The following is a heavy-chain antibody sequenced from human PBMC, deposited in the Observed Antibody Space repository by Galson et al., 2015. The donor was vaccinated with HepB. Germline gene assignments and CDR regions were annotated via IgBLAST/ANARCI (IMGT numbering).Heavy chain of an antibody. J-gene: IGHJ4*02. V-gene: IGHV3-33*03. Sequence: SLRLSCAASGFTFSRYDMHWVRQAPGKGLEWVAVIWYDGTNKYYADSVKGRFTISRDNAKNTLFLQMNGLRAEDTAIYYCAKDRVRDGRWSYDYWGQGTLVTVSS. CDR3: AKDRVRDGRWSYDY. CDR1: GFTFSRYD. D-gene: IGHD5-24*01. CDR2: IWYDGTNK.